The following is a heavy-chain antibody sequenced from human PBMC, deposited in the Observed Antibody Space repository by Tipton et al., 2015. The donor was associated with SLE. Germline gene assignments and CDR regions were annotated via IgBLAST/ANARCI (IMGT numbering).Heavy chain of an antibody. J-gene: IGHJ4*02. D-gene: IGHD5-18*01. V-gene: IGHV4-59*01. Sequence: GLVKPSETLSLTCTVSGGSISSYYWTWIRQPPGKELEWIGYIYYSGSTDYNPSLKSRVTISIDTSKNQFSLKLSSVTAADTAVYYCASLRGHSFGYDYWGQGTLVTVSS. CDR2: IYYSGST. CDR1: GGSISSYY. CDR3: ASLRGHSFGYDY.